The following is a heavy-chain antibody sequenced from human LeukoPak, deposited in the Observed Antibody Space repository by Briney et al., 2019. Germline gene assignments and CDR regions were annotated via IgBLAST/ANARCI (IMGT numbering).Heavy chain of an antibody. J-gene: IGHJ4*02. Sequence: TSETLSLTCSVSGGSISGYYWSWIRQPPGKGLEWIGFIYYNGSTNYNPSLKSRITISVDTSKNQFSLKLSSVTAADTAVYYCARQYGSGYYCFDYWGQGTLVTVSS. CDR1: GGSISGYY. CDR3: ARQYGSGYYCFDY. D-gene: IGHD3-22*01. V-gene: IGHV4-59*08. CDR2: IYYNGST.